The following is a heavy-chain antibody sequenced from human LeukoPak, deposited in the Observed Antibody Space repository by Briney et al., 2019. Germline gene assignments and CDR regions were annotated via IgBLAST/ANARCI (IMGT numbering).Heavy chain of an antibody. V-gene: IGHV4-30-4*01. CDR1: GGSISSGDYY. D-gene: IGHD6-6*01. J-gene: IGHJ4*02. CDR3: ARFGTSSSRFFDQ. CDR2: IYYSGST. Sequence: SETLSLTCTVSGGSISSGDYYWSWIRQPPGKGLEWIGYIYYSGSTYYNPSLKSRVTMSVDTSKNQFSLKLSSVTAADTAVYYCARFGTSSSRFFDQWSQGTLVTVSS.